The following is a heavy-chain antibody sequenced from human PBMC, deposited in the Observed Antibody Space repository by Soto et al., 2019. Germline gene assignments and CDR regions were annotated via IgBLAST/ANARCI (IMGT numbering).Heavy chain of an antibody. J-gene: IGHJ6*02. Sequence: QVQLVESGGGVVQPGRSLTVSCEASGFTFSSYGMHWVRQAPGKGLDWVAVITKDGSSKYYADSVKGRFTISRDNSRNMLSLQMNTLRAEDTALYYCVMDDDGPQNGIDVWGQGTTVTVSS. CDR3: VMDDDGPQNGIDV. D-gene: IGHD3-3*01. CDR2: ITKDGSSK. CDR1: GFTFSSYG. V-gene: IGHV3-33*03.